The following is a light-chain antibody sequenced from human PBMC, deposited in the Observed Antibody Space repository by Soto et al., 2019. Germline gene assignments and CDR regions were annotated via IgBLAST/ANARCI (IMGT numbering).Light chain of an antibody. V-gene: IGKV1-9*01. CDR1: LGVARY. CDR2: AAS. CDR3: QQYNDYSAT. J-gene: IGKJ1*01. Sequence: IQLTQSPSSLSASVGDRVTITCRASLGVARYLAWYQQKPGTAPKLLIYAASTLQSGVPSRFSGSGSGTDFTLTISSLQPEDSATYYCQQYNDYSATFGQGTKVDI.